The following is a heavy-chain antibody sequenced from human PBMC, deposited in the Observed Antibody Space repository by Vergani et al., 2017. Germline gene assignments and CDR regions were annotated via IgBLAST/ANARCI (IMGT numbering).Heavy chain of an antibody. CDR1: GFTFDDYA. D-gene: IGHD3-3*01. J-gene: IGHJ2*01. Sequence: EVQLVESGGGLVQPGRSLRLSCAASGFTFDDYAMHWVRQAPGKGLEWVSGISWNSGSIGYADSVKGRFTISRDNAKNSLYLQMNSLRAEDTALYYCAKDHYDFWSGYPNRYPFDLWGRCTLVTVSS. CDR2: ISWNSGSI. V-gene: IGHV3-9*01. CDR3: AKDHYDFWSGYPNRYPFDL.